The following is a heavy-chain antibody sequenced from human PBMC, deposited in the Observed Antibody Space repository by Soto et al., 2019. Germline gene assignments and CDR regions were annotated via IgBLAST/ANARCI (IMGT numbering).Heavy chain of an antibody. D-gene: IGHD3-3*01. Sequence: QVQLVQSGAEVKKAGSAVKVSCKVSGGAFSRYAISWVRQAPGQGLEWMGGIIPILGTADYAPNFQGRVAITADESTSAAYMELSSLRYEYTAVYYCARDFSSDAILGVVTYYFDDWGQGTLVNVSP. V-gene: IGHV1-69*11. CDR3: ARDFSSDAILGVVTYYFDD. J-gene: IGHJ4*02. CDR2: IIPILGTA. CDR1: GGAFSRYA.